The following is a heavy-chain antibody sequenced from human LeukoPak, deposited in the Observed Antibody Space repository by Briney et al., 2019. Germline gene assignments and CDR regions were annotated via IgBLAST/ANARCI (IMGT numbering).Heavy chain of an antibody. J-gene: IGHJ4*02. V-gene: IGHV5-51*01. D-gene: IGHD2-2*01. CDR1: GYSFTDYW. CDR2: IYPGDSET. Sequence: GESLKISCACSGYSFTDYWIAWVRQMPGKGLEWMGIIYPGDSETTYSPSFQGQVTISAGKSITTTNLQWSSLKASDTAMYYCARGRGYCSSSSCYDFDYWGQGTLVTVPS. CDR3: ARGRGYCSSSSCYDFDY.